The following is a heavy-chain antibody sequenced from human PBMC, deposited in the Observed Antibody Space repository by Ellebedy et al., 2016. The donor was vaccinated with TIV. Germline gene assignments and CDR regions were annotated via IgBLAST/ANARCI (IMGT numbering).Heavy chain of an antibody. Sequence: GSLRLSXTVSGGSISSYYWSWIRQPPGKGLEWIGYIYYSGSTNYNPSLKSRVTISVDTSKNQFSLKLSSVTAADTAVYYCARVESKGFWSGYYVYYFDYWGQGTLVTVSS. J-gene: IGHJ4*02. V-gene: IGHV4-59*01. CDR1: GGSISSYY. CDR3: ARVESKGFWSGYYVYYFDY. D-gene: IGHD3-3*01. CDR2: IYYSGST.